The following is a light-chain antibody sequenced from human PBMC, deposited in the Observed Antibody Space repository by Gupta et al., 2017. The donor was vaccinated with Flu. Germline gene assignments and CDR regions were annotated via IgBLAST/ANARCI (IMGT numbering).Light chain of an antibody. J-gene: IGKJ3*01. CDR3: HHYGSSTNSCT. CDR1: QRVSSSY. Sequence: IVLPQSPGTLSLSPGDRATLSCTARQRVSSSYLASYQHKPDQAPRILNNVASSSATSIPSRVSCRGSGTGFAPKISILETEEYAEDYGHHYGSSTNSCTFGQGTKVDIK. CDR2: VAS. V-gene: IGKV3-20*01.